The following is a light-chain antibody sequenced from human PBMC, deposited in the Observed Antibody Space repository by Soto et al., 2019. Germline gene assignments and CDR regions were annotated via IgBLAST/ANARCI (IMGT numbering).Light chain of an antibody. CDR3: SSYSTTSSPHVL. V-gene: IGLV2-14*01. J-gene: IGLJ2*01. Sequence: QSVLTQPASVSGSPGQLITISCTGTPSDIGRYNYVSWYQQFPGKVPKLLIYEVTSRPSEVSARFSGSKSGSTASLTISGLQAEDEADYYCSSYSTTSSPHVLFGGGTKLTVL. CDR2: EVT. CDR1: PSDIGRYNY.